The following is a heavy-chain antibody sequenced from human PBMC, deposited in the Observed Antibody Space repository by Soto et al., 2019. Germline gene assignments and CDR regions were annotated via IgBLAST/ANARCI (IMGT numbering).Heavy chain of an antibody. CDR3: AKDREWLVRAADY. Sequence: GGSLRLSCAASGFTFSSYGMHWVRQAPGKGLEWVSVISGDGSSTYYADSVKGRFTISRDNSKNTLYLQMNSLRAEDTAVYYCAKDREWLVRAADYWGQGTLVTVSS. CDR1: GFTFSSYG. J-gene: IGHJ4*02. CDR2: ISGDGSST. D-gene: IGHD6-19*01. V-gene: IGHV3-23*01.